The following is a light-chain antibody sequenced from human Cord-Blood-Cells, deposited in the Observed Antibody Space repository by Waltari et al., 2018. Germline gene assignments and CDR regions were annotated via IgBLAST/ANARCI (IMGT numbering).Light chain of an antibody. V-gene: IGLV2-23*01. CDR3: CSYAGSSDV. J-gene: IGLJ3*02. Sequence: QSALTQPASVSGSPGQSITISCTGTSSDVGSYNLVSWYQQHPGKAPKLMIYEGSKRPSGVSNRFSGSKSGNTASLTISGIQAEDEADYYCCSYAGSSDVFGGGTKLTVL. CDR1: SSDVGSYNL. CDR2: EGS.